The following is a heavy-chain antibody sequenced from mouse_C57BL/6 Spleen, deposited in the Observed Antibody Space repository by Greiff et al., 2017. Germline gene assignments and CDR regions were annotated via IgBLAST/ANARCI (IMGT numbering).Heavy chain of an antibody. Sequence: VQLKESVAELVRPGASVKLSCTASGFNIKNTYMHWVKQRPEQGLEWIGRIDPANGNTKYAPKFQGKATITADTSSNTAYLQLSSLTSEDTAIYYCARSAVKWDVWAMDYWGQGTSVTVSS. D-gene: IGHD4-1*01. CDR1: GFNIKNTY. J-gene: IGHJ4*01. CDR2: IDPANGNT. CDR3: ARSAVKWDVWAMDY. V-gene: IGHV14-3*01.